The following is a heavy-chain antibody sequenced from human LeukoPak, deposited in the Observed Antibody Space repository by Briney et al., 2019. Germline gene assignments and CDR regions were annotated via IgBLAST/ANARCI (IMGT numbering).Heavy chain of an antibody. Sequence: SVKVSCKAPGGTFSSYAISWVRQAPGQGPEWMGRIIPILGIANYAQKFQGRVTITADKSTSTAYMELSSLRSEDTAVYYCASGRDQGPFHSDWGQGTLVTVSS. V-gene: IGHV1-69*04. CDR3: ASGRDQGPFHSD. CDR1: GGTFSSYA. CDR2: IIPILGIA. J-gene: IGHJ4*02. D-gene: IGHD2-2*01.